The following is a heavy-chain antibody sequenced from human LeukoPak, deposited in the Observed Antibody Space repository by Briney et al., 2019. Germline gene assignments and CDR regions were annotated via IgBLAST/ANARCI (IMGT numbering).Heavy chain of an antibody. CDR2: IWYDGSNK. J-gene: IGHJ4*02. CDR3: ARYGSGSNIDY. D-gene: IGHD3-10*01. V-gene: IGHV3-33*01. CDR1: GFTFTSYG. Sequence: QPGRSLRLSCAASGFTFTSYGMHWVRQAPGKGLEWGAVIWYDGSNKYYADSVKSRFTISRDNSKNTLYVQMNSLRAEDTAVYYCARYGSGSNIDYWGQGTLVTVSS.